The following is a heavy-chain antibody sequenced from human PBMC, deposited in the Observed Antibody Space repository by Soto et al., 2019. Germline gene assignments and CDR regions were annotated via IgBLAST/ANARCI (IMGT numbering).Heavy chain of an antibody. CDR3: ARGRGYSIPFDD. J-gene: IGHJ4*02. Sequence: AXVKVSCPASVYTFTSYDIDWVRQATGQGLEWMGWMNPNSGNTGYAQKFQGRVTMTRNTSISTAYMELSSLRSEDTAVYYCARGRGYSIPFDDWGQGTLVTVSP. D-gene: IGHD4-4*01. CDR2: MNPNSGNT. CDR1: VYTFTSYD. V-gene: IGHV1-8*01.